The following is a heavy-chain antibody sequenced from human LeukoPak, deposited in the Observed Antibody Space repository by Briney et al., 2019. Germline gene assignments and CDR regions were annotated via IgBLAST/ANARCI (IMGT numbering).Heavy chain of an antibody. V-gene: IGHV1-46*01. J-gene: IGHJ4*02. Sequence: ASVKVSCKASGYTFTGYYMHWVRQAPGQGLEWMGIINPSGGSTSYAQKFQGRVTMTRDTSTSTVYMELSSLRSEDTAVYYCARDGFLTYYYDSSGYGAFDYWGQGTLVTVSS. CDR1: GYTFTGYY. CDR2: INPSGGST. CDR3: ARDGFLTYYYDSSGYGAFDY. D-gene: IGHD3-22*01.